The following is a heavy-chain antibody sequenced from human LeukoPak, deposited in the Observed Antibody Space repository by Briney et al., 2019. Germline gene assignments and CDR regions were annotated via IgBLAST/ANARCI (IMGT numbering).Heavy chain of an antibody. CDR1: GGSISSYY. CDR3: ARYGDYVFDL. V-gene: IGHV4-59*01. CDR2: IYYSGST. J-gene: IGHJ4*02. D-gene: IGHD4-17*01. Sequence: SETLSLTCTVSGGSISSYYWSWIRQPPGKGLEWIGYIYYSGSTIYNPSLKSRVTISVDTPKNQFSLKLSSVTAADTAVYYCARYGDYVFDLWGQGTLVTVSS.